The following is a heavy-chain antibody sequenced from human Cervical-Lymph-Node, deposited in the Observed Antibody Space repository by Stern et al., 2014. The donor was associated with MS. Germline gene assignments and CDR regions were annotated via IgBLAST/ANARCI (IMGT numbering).Heavy chain of an antibody. D-gene: IGHD3-10*01. J-gene: IGHJ4*02. Sequence: QVTLKESGPALVKPTQTLTLTCTFSGFSLSTSGMCVSWIRQPPGQALEWLTLTDWAEATYYSSSLQTSINISTDTIHNQVVLTMTNMDPVDSATYYCARTRVGGWHYLDYWGQGTLVTVSS. CDR1: GFSLSTSGMC. CDR2: TDWAEAT. CDR3: ARTRVGGWHYLDY. V-gene: IGHV2-70*01.